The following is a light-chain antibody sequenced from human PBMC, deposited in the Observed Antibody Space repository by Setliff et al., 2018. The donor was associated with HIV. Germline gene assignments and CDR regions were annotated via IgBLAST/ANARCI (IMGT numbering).Light chain of an antibody. V-gene: IGLV2-14*04. J-gene: IGLJ1*01. CDR2: DVS. CDR3: SSYTSSGTLV. Sequence: GSPGQSITISCTGTSSDIGAYNYVSWYQQHPGKAPKLMIYDVSSRPSGVSNRFSGSKSGNTASLTISGLQAEDEADYYCSSYTSSGTLVFGTGTKVTVL. CDR1: SSDIGAYNY.